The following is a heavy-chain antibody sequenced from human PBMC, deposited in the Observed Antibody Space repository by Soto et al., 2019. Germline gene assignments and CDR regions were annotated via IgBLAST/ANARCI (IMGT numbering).Heavy chain of an antibody. CDR2: INQGGSAK. J-gene: IGHJ4*02. CDR1: TFTLSSHG. CDR3: ARIYCSTTSCYIDY. Sequence: EVQLVESGGGLVQPGGSLRLSCAASTFTLSSHGMSWVRQAPGKGLEWVANINQGGSAKYYLDSVKGRFTISRDNAKNSLDLQMNSLRAEDTAVYYCARIYCSTTSCYIDYWGQGTLVTVSP. V-gene: IGHV3-7*01. D-gene: IGHD2-2*02.